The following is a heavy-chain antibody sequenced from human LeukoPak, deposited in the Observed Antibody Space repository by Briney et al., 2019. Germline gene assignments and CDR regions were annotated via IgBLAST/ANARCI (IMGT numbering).Heavy chain of an antibody. D-gene: IGHD6-13*01. Sequence: PSETLSLTCTVSGGSISSYYWSWIRQPPGKGLEWIGFIYYSGSTNYNPSLKSRVTISVDTSKNQFSLKLSSVTAADTAVYYCARISSSWPSDYYYYMDVWGKGTTVTISS. CDR3: ARISSSWPSDYYYYMDV. J-gene: IGHJ6*03. CDR2: IYYSGST. CDR1: GGSISSYY. V-gene: IGHV4-59*01.